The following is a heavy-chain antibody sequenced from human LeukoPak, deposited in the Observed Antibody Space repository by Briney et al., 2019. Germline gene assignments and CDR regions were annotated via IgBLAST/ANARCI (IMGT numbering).Heavy chain of an antibody. CDR3: AKDCTTRGKRRYSSSPDAFDI. CDR2: ISGSGGST. CDR1: GFTFSSYA. D-gene: IGHD6-6*01. V-gene: IGHV3-23*01. J-gene: IGHJ3*02. Sequence: PGGSLRLSCAASGFTFSSYAMSWVRQAPGKGLEWVSAISGSGGSTYYADSVKGRFTISRDNSKNTLYLQMNSLRAEDTAVYYCAKDCTTRGKRRYSSSPDAFDIWGQGTMVTVSS.